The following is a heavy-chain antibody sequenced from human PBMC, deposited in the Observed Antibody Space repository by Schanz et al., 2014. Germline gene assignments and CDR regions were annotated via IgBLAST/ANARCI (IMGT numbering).Heavy chain of an antibody. D-gene: IGHD3-16*01. J-gene: IGHJ4*02. CDR1: GFSFSRYG. V-gene: IGHV3-30*18. CDR3: AKIGYGGLLNYYIDH. Sequence: QIQLVESGGGVVQPGTSLRLSCTISGFSFSRYGMHWVRQAPGKGLEWVAVISSDETVTYYVDSVKGRFTISRDYSKNTLYLQMSSLKTEDTAVYYCAKIGYGGLLNYYIDHWGQGTLVTVSS. CDR2: ISSDETVT.